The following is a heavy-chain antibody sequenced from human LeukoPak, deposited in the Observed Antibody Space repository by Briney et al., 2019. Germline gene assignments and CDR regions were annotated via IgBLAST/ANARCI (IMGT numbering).Heavy chain of an antibody. V-gene: IGHV3-23*01. CDR1: GFTFSSYA. J-gene: IGHJ3*02. CDR2: ISGSGGST. Sequence: GGSLRLSCAASGFTFSSYAMSWVRQAPGKGLEWVSAISGSGGSTYYADSVKGRFTISRDNSKNTLYLQMNSLRAEDTAVYYCANYQLLSYDAFDIWGQGTMVTVSS. CDR3: ANYQLLSYDAFDI. D-gene: IGHD2-2*01.